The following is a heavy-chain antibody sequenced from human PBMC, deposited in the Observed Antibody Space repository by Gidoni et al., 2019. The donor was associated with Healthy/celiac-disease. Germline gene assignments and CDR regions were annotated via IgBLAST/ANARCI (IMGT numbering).Heavy chain of an antibody. Sequence: AASGFTFSSYAMSWVRQAPGKGLEWVSAISGSGGSTYYADSVKGRFTISRDNSKNTLYLQMNSLRAEDTAVYYCAKIGYSSSLRIDYWGQGTLVTVSS. CDR2: ISGSGGST. CDR3: AKIGYSSSLRIDY. J-gene: IGHJ4*02. CDR1: GFTFSSYA. V-gene: IGHV3-23*01. D-gene: IGHD6-13*01.